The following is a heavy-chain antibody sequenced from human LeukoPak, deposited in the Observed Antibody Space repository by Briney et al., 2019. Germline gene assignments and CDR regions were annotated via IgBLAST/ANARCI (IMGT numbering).Heavy chain of an antibody. CDR2: INAGNGNT. CDR3: ARDWVSGWFGDSDY. J-gene: IGHJ4*02. Sequence: ASVKVSCKASGYTFTSYAMHWVRQAPGQRFEWMGWINAGNGNTKYSQKFQGRVTITRDTSASTAYMELSSLRSEDTAVYYCARDWVSGWFGDSDYWGQGTLVTVSS. V-gene: IGHV1-3*01. CDR1: GYTFTSYA. D-gene: IGHD3-10*01.